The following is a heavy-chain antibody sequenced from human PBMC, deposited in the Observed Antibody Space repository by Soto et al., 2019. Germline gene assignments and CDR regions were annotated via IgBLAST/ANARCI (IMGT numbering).Heavy chain of an antibody. CDR2: MIPILGTA. V-gene: IGHV1-69*01. J-gene: IGHJ5*02. Sequence: QVQLVQSGAEVKKPGSSVKVSCKASGGTFSSYAISWLRQAPGQGLEWMGGMIPILGTANYAQKFQRRVTITADESTSTAYMELSSLRSEDTAVYYCARDMAIAAAAQGFDPWGQGTLVTVSS. CDR3: ARDMAIAAAAQGFDP. D-gene: IGHD6-13*01. CDR1: GGTFSSYA.